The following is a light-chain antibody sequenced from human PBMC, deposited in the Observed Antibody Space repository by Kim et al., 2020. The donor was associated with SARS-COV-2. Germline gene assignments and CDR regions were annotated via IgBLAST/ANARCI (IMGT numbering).Light chain of an antibody. CDR3: SAWDSSLSAWV. Sequence: QTATLTCTGNSNNVGNQGAAWLQQHQGHPPKLLSYRNNNRPSGISERFSASRSGDTASLTITGLQPEDEADYHCSAWDSSLSAWVFGGGTQLTVL. V-gene: IGLV10-54*01. J-gene: IGLJ2*01. CDR2: RNN. CDR1: SNNVGNQG.